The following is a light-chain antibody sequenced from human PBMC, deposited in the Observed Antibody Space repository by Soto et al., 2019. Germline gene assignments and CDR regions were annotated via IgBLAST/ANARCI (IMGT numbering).Light chain of an antibody. V-gene: IGKV1-5*03. CDR2: KAS. CDR3: QQYGSSEII. Sequence: DIQMTQSPSTLSASIVDRVTITWLASQSISTYLAWYQQKPGKAPKLLIYKASSLESGVPSRFSGSGSGTDFTLTITRLGPEDFAVFYCQQYGSSEIIVGQGTRLDIK. CDR1: QSISTY. J-gene: IGKJ5*01.